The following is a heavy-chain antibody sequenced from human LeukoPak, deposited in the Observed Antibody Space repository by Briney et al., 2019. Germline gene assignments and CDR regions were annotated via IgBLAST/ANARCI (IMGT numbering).Heavy chain of an antibody. V-gene: IGHV4-38-2*01. Sequence: SETLSLTCAVSGYSISSGYYWGWIRQPPGKGLEWIGSIYHSGSTYYNPSLKSRVTISVDTSKNQSSLKLSSVTAADTAVYYCARNPSVRLDVFDYWGQGTLVTVSS. CDR2: IYHSGST. J-gene: IGHJ4*02. D-gene: IGHD3-22*01. CDR3: ARNPSVRLDVFDY. CDR1: GYSISSGYY.